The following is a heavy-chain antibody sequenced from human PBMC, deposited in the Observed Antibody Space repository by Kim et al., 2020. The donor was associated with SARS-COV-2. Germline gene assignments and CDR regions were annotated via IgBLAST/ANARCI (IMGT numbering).Heavy chain of an antibody. V-gene: IGHV3-21*01. D-gene: IGHD1-26*01. Sequence: IYYADSVKGRFTISRDNAKNSLYLQMNSLRAEDTAVYYCAREPTEYYFDYWGQGTLVTVSS. CDR3: AREPTEYYFDY. CDR2: I. J-gene: IGHJ4*02.